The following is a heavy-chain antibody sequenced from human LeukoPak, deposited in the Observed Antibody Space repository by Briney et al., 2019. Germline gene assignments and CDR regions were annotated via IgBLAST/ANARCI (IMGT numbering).Heavy chain of an antibody. CDR1: GYTLTELS. Sequence: ASVKVSCKVSGYTLTELSMHWVRQAPGKGLEWMGGFDPEDGETIYAQKFQGRVTMTEDTSTDTAYMELSSLRSEDTAVYYCATVVIAVAGNHYFDYWGQGTLATVSS. J-gene: IGHJ4*02. V-gene: IGHV1-24*01. D-gene: IGHD6-19*01. CDR2: FDPEDGET. CDR3: ATVVIAVAGNHYFDY.